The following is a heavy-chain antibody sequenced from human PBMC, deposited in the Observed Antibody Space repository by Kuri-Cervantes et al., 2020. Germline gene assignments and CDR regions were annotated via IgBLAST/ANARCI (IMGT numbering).Heavy chain of an antibody. CDR1: GFTFSSYA. J-gene: IGHJ3*02. CDR2: ISWNSGSI. CDR3: AKDIIEGTVVVVAATSAFDI. Sequence: GGSLRLSCAASGFTFSSYAMHWVRQAPGEGLEWVSGISWNSGSIGYADSVKGRFTISRDNAKNSLYLQMNSLRAEDTALYYCAKDIIEGTVVVVAATSAFDIWGQGTMVTVSS. V-gene: IGHV3-9*01. D-gene: IGHD2-15*01.